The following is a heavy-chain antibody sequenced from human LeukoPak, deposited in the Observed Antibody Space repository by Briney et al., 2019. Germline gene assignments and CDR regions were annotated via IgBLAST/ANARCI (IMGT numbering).Heavy chain of an antibody. CDR3: ASGGGEDTAMVPHFDY. V-gene: IGHV4-34*01. CDR2: INHSGST. D-gene: IGHD5-18*01. CDR1: GGSFSGYY. J-gene: IGHJ4*02. Sequence: SETLSLTCAVYGGSFSGYYWSWIRRPPGKGLEWIGEINHSGSTNYNPSLKSRVTISVDTSKNQFSLKLSSVTAADTAVYYCASGGGEDTAMVPHFDYWGQGTLVTVSS.